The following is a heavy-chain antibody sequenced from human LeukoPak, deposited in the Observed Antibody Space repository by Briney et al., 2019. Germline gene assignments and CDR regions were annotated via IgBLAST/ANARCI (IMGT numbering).Heavy chain of an antibody. V-gene: IGHV1-69*13. CDR3: ASGGYSGYDFYYYYYGMDV. CDR2: IIPIFGTA. Sequence: SVKVSCKASGGTFSSYAISWVRQAPGQGLEWMGGIIPIFGTANYAQKFQGRVTITADESTSTAYMELSSLRSEDTVVYYCASGGYSGYDFYYYYYGMDVWGKGTTVTVSS. CDR1: GGTFSSYA. D-gene: IGHD5-12*01. J-gene: IGHJ6*04.